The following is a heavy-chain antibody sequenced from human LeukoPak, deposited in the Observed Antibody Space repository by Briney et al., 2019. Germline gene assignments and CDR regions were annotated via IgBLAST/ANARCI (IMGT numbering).Heavy chain of an antibody. CDR1: GGSISSSSYY. V-gene: IGHV4-39*07. CDR3: ARDWGRNQLPSPYYYYMDV. Sequence: SETLSLTCTVSGGSISSSSYYWGWIRQPPGKGLEWIGSIYYSGSTYYNPSLKSRVTMSVDTSKNQFSLKLSSVTAADTAVYYCARDWGRNQLPSPYYYYMDVWGKGTTVTVSS. J-gene: IGHJ6*03. D-gene: IGHD2-2*01. CDR2: IYYSGST.